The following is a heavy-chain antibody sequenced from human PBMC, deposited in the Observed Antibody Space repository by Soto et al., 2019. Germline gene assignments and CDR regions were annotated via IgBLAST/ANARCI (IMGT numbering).Heavy chain of an antibody. J-gene: IGHJ6*02. CDR3: ARDKGRYASGLAV. Sequence: SETLSLTCTVSGGSIDSYYWSWIRQPPGKALEWIGYTFYSGSTKFNPSLKSRATISVDTSKTHFSLNLTSVTAADTAVYYCARDKGRYASGLAVWAQGTTVTVSS. CDR2: TFYSGST. CDR1: GGSIDSYY. D-gene: IGHD3-9*01. V-gene: IGHV4-59*01.